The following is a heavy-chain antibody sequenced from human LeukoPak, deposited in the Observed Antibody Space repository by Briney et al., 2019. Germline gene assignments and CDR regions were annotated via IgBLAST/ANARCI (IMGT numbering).Heavy chain of an antibody. CDR1: GITFSSYA. CDR3: ARVSGGNYDY. J-gene: IGHJ4*02. D-gene: IGHD6-19*01. CDR2: IYSGGST. V-gene: IGHV3-66*01. Sequence: GGSLRLSCAASGITFSSYAMNWVRQAPGKGLEWVSIIYSGGSTYYADSVKGRFTISRDNSKNTVYLQMNRLRAEDTAVYHCARVSGGNYDYWGQGTLVTVSS.